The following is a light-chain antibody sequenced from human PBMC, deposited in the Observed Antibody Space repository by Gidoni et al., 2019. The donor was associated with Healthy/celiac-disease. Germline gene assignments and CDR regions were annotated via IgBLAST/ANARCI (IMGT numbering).Light chain of an antibody. J-gene: IGKJ1*01. CDR2: AAS. V-gene: IGKV1-39*01. CDR1: QCIRIY. Sequence: DIQMTQSPSSLSASVGDRVTITCRASQCIRIYLNWYQQKPGKAPKLLIYAASSLKSGVQSRFSGGGSGTDFTLTIRSLQPEDFATYYCQQSYSTPRTFGQGTKVEIK. CDR3: QQSYSTPRT.